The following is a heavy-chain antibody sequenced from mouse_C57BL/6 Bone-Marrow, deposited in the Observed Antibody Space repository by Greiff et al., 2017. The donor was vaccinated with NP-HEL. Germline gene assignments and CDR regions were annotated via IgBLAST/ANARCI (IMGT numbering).Heavy chain of an antibody. CDR2: IWSDGST. CDR3: ARSYYYGSSAHWYFDV. D-gene: IGHD1-1*01. Sequence: QVQLKESGPGLVAPSQSLSITCTVSGFSLTSYGVHWVRQPPGKGLEWLVVIWSDGSTTYNSALKSRLSISKDNSKSQVFLKMNSLQTDDTAMYYCARSYYYGSSAHWYFDVWGTGTTVTVSS. CDR1: GFSLTSYG. V-gene: IGHV2-6*03. J-gene: IGHJ1*03.